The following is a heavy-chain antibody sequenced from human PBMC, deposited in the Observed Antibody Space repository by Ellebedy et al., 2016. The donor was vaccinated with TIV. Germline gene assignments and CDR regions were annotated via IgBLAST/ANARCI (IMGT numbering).Heavy chain of an antibody. V-gene: IGHV4-39*01. CDR3: ARAGSGYSYGQGSYPYYYYYGMDV. D-gene: IGHD5-18*01. Sequence: SETLSLXCTVSGGSISSSSYYWGWIRQPPGKGLEWIGSIYYSGSTYYNPSLKSRVTISVDTSKNQFSLKLSSVTAADTAVYYCARAGSGYSYGQGSYPYYYYYGMDVWGQGTTVTVSS. CDR2: IYYSGST. J-gene: IGHJ6*02. CDR1: GGSISSSSYY.